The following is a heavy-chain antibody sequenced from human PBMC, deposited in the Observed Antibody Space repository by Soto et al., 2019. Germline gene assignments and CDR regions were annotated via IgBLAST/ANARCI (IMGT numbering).Heavy chain of an antibody. D-gene: IGHD3-16*01. J-gene: IGHJ4*02. CDR3: ATLGAGAFDY. CDR1: RYTFTDYY. Sequence: GASVKVSCKASRYTFTDYYMHWVRQAPGQGLEGMGWINPNSGGTNYAQKFQGRVAMTRDTSINTAYMELSRLRTDDTAVYYCATLGAGAFDYWGQGTLVTVSS. V-gene: IGHV1-2*02. CDR2: INPNSGGT.